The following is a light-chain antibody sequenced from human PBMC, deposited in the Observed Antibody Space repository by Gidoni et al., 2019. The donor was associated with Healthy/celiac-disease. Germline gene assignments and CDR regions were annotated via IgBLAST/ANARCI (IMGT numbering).Light chain of an antibody. V-gene: IGLV1-40*01. CDR2: GNS. J-gene: IGLJ3*02. CDR3: QSYDSSLSGWV. CDR1: SSNIGAGYD. Sequence: QSVLTQPPSVSGAPGQRVTISCTGSSSNIGAGYDLHWYQQLPGTAPKLLIYGNSNQPSGVPDRFSGSKSGTSASLAITRLQAEDEADYYCQSYDSSLSGWVFGGGTKLTVL.